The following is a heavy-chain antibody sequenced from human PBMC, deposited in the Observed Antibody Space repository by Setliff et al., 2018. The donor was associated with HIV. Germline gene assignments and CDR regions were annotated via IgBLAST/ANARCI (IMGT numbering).Heavy chain of an antibody. CDR1: GGSLSDHY. CDR2: INHSGST. D-gene: IGHD3-3*01. CDR3: ARGGQSHLGVFIPDSNRFDP. V-gene: IGHV4-34*01. J-gene: IGHJ5*02. Sequence: LSLTCAVYGGSLSDHYWSWIRQPPGKGLEWIGEINHSGSTNYNPSLRSRVSISVDTSKNQFSLRLSSVSAADTAVYYCARGGQSHLGVFIPDSNRFDPWGQGTLVTVSS.